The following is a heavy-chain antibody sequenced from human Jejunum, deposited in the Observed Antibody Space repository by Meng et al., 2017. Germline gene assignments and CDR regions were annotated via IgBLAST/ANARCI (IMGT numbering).Heavy chain of an antibody. CDR3: NRLKLGASGSLDY. J-gene: IGHJ4*02. D-gene: IGHD1-26*01. CDR1: GFTLGDYA. V-gene: IGHV3-49*04. Sequence: GESLKISCTPSGFTLGDYAMSWVRQAPGKGLEWVGFIRSKAYGETVAYAASVKGRFTISRDDSKSIAYLQMSSMKSEDTAVYYCNRLKLGASGSLDYWGQGTLVTVSS. CDR2: IRSKAYGETV.